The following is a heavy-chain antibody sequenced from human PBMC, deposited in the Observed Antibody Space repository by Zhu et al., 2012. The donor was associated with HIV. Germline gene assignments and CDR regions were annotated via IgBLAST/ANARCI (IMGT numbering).Heavy chain of an antibody. D-gene: IGHD6-6*01. CDR2: IYYSGST. CDR3: ARVVRRYYYYMDV. Sequence: QVQLQESGPGLVKPSQTLSLTCTVSGGSISSGDYYWTWIRQPPGKGLEWIGYIYYSGSTYYNPSLKSRITLSLDTSKNQFSLKLRSVTAADTAVYYCARVVRRYYYYMDVWGQRDHGHRLL. J-gene: IGHJ6*03. V-gene: IGHV4-30-4*08. CDR1: GGSISSGDYY.